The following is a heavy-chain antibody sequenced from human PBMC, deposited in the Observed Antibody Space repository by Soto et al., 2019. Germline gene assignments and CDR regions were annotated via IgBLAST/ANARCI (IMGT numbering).Heavy chain of an antibody. CDR3: AKSFPSGLLWFGELSTVDY. J-gene: IGHJ4*02. V-gene: IGHV3-23*01. D-gene: IGHD3-10*01. CDR1: GFTFSSYA. CDR2: ISDRGDRT. Sequence: EVQVLESGGGLVQPGGSLRLSCAASGFTFSSYAMNWVRQAPGKGLEWVSAISDRGDRTYFTDSVKGRFTISRDNSKNTLYLQMNSLRAEDTAVYYCAKSFPSGLLWFGELSTVDYWGQGTLVIVSS.